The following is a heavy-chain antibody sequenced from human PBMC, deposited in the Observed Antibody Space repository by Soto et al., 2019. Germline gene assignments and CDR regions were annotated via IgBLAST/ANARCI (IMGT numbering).Heavy chain of an antibody. V-gene: IGHV3-11*01. Sequence: QVQLVESGGGSVKPGGSLRLSCAASGFAFSDYYMNWIRQAPGKGLEWVSYISPSGRTIYYADSVKGRFTVSRDNANNSLFLRVNNLRAEDTAVYYCARATQYSGTYYVDFQHWCQGTLVTVSS. CDR2: ISPSGRTI. CDR1: GFAFSDYY. J-gene: IGHJ1*01. D-gene: IGHD1-26*01. CDR3: ARATQYSGTYYVDFQH.